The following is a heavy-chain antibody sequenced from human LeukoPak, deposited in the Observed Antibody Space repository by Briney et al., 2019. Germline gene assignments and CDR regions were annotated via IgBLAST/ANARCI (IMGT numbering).Heavy chain of an antibody. CDR2: INPSGGST. V-gene: IGHV1-46*01. Sequence: ASVKVSCKASGYTFTSYYMHWVRQAPGQGLEWMGIINPSGGSTSYAQKFQGRVTMTRDTSTSTVYMELSSLRSEDTAVYYCARDRLDQVGATDYMDVWGKGTTVTVSS. J-gene: IGHJ6*03. CDR1: GYTFTSYY. D-gene: IGHD1-26*01. CDR3: ARDRLDQVGATDYMDV.